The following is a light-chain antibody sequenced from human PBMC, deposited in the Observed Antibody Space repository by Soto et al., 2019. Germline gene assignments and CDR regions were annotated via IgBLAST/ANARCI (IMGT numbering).Light chain of an antibody. V-gene: IGKV3-15*01. CDR1: QSLNNN. CDR2: GAS. CDR3: QQYNKWPPYT. Sequence: EIVMTQSPATLSVSPGERATLSCRASQSLNNNLAWYQQKPGQAPRLLIYGASTRATGIPARFSGSGSGTEFTLTICSLQSEAFAVYYCQQYNKWPPYTFGQGTKLEIK. J-gene: IGKJ2*01.